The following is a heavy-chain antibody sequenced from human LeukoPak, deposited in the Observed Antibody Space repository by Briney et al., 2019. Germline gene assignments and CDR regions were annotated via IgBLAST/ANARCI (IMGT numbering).Heavy chain of an antibody. D-gene: IGHD4-17*01. CDR3: ARDHSTPVTTPYFDS. CDR1: VFTFRIYE. V-gene: IGHV3-48*03. J-gene: IGHJ4*02. CDR2: IMRRGSTI. Sequence: GGSLRLSCAAWVFTFRIYEMNGVPDSPGRGREGVSYIMRRGSTIYYADSVEGRFTISRDNPKNSVYLKMNSLRAEDTAVSYCARDHSTPVTTPYFDSWGQGNLVTASS.